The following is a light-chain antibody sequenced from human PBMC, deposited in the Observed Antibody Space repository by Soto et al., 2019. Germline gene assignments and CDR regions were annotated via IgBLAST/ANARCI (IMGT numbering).Light chain of an antibody. CDR3: QQRSNWSPIT. J-gene: IGKJ5*01. V-gene: IGKV3-11*01. CDR1: QSVSSY. Sequence: EIVLTQSPATLSLSPGERATLSCRASQSVSSYLAWYQQKPGQAPRLLIYDASNMATGIPARFSGSGSGTDFTLTISSLEPEDCAVYYCQQRSNWSPITFGQGTRLEIK. CDR2: DAS.